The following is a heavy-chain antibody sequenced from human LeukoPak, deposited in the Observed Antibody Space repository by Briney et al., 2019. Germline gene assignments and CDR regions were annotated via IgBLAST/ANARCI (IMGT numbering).Heavy chain of an antibody. J-gene: IGHJ4*02. CDR1: GGSISSYY. Sequence: ASETLSLTCTVSGGSISSYYWSWIRQPPGKGLEWIGYIYYSGSTNYNPSLKSRVTISVDTSKNQFSLKLSSVTAADTAVYYRARETVVPVGFAYWGQGTLVTVSS. CDR3: ARETVVPVGFAY. D-gene: IGHD2-15*01. V-gene: IGHV4-59*01. CDR2: IYYSGST.